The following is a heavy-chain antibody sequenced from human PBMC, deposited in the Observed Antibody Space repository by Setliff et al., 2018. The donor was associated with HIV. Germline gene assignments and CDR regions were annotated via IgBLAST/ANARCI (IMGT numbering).Heavy chain of an antibody. CDR2: IYHSGST. D-gene: IGHD1-1*01. Sequence: PSETLSLTCAVSNYSISSAYYWGWIRHPPGKGLEWIGSIYHSGSTNHNPSLKSRVTISLDTSKNQFSLKLTSVTAADTAVYYCASAGSGTRAPPRYWGQGTLVTVSS. CDR3: ASAGSGTRAPPRY. J-gene: IGHJ4*02. V-gene: IGHV4-38-2*01. CDR1: NYSISSAYY.